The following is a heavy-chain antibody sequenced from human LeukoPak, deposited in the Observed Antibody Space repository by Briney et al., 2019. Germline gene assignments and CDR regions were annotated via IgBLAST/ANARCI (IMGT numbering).Heavy chain of an antibody. CDR3: ARAHSKGFVSSWDY. D-gene: IGHD6-13*01. J-gene: IGHJ4*02. CDR2: IIPILDMP. Sequence: SVKVSCKASGDTFSSYGFSWVRQAPGQGLEWMGRIIPILDMPTYTQKFKDRVTITADKSTSTVYMEVSSLTSEDTAVYYCARAHSKGFVSSWDYWGQGTLVTVSS. CDR1: GDTFSSYG. V-gene: IGHV1-69*04.